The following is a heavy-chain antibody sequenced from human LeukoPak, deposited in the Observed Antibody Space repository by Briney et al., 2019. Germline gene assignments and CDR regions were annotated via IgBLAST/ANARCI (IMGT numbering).Heavy chain of an antibody. D-gene: IGHD3-9*01. V-gene: IGHV3-11*04. Sequence: GGSLRLSCAASGFTFSDYYMSWIRQAPGKGLEWVSYISSGSSTIYYADSVKGRFTVSRDNGKKSLYLHMNSLRAEDTAMYYCTRDETELRYFDWLSGGAFDIWGQGTMVTVSS. CDR2: ISSGSSTI. CDR1: GFTFSDYY. CDR3: TRDETELRYFDWLSGGAFDI. J-gene: IGHJ3*02.